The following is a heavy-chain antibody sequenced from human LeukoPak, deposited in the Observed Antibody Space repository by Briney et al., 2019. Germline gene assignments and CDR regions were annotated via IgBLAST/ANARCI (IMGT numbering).Heavy chain of an antibody. Sequence: GSLRLSCAASGFTFSDYYMSWIRQAPGKGLEWVSYISSSGSTIYYADSVKGRFTISRDNAKNSLYLQMNSLRAEDTAVYYCAKGSSSGWGYYYYGMDVWGQGTTVTVSS. J-gene: IGHJ6*02. V-gene: IGHV3-11*01. CDR1: GFTFSDYY. CDR2: ISSSGSTI. D-gene: IGHD6-19*01. CDR3: AKGSSSGWGYYYYGMDV.